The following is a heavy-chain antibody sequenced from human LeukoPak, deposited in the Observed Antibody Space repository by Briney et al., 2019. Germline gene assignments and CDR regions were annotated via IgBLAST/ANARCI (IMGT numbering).Heavy chain of an antibody. Sequence: SETLSFTCSVSGDSISSSSYYWGWIRQPPGKGLEWIGSIYYSGTTYYDPSLKSRVTISVDTSKNQLSLKLSSVTAADTAVYYCVRSSSGWGASVGSWGQGTLVSVSS. V-gene: IGHV4-39*07. J-gene: IGHJ5*02. CDR1: GDSISSSSYY. CDR2: IYYSGTT. D-gene: IGHD6-19*01. CDR3: VRSSSGWGASVGS.